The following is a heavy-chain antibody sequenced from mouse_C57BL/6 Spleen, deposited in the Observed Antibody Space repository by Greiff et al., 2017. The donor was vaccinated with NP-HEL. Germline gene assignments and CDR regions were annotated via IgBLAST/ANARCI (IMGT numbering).Heavy chain of an antibody. V-gene: IGHV8-8*01. CDR2: IWWDDDK. J-gene: IGHJ3*01. CDR1: GFSLSTFGMG. D-gene: IGHD2-4*01. Sequence: QVTLKESGPGILQPSQTLSLTCSFSGFSLSTFGMGVGWIRQPSGKGLEWLANIWWDDDKYYNPALKSRHTISKDTSKNQVILKIANVDTADTATYYCARTDYDGRWFAYWGQGTLVPVSA. CDR3: ARTDYDGRWFAY.